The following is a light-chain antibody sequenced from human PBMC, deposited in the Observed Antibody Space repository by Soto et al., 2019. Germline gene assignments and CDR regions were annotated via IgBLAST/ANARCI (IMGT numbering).Light chain of an antibody. J-gene: IGKJ2*01. Sequence: EIVLTQSPGTLSLSPGERVALSCRASESINSGYLAWYQQKPGQAPRLLIYAASSRATGIPDRFSGSGSGTDFTLIITRLEPEDFAVYYCHQYITSPGTSFGQGTRLDMK. CDR1: ESINSGY. V-gene: IGKV3-20*01. CDR2: AAS. CDR3: HQYITSPGTS.